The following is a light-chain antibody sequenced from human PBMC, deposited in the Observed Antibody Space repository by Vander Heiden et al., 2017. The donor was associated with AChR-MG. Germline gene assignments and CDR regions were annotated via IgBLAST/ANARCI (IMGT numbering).Light chain of an antibody. J-gene: IGKJ4*01. V-gene: IGKV1-6*01. CDR1: QGIGKD. CDR2: PAS. CDR3: LQDYTYPLT. Sequence: IQMTQSPSSRSASVGVRVTITCRVSQGIGKDLAWYQQKPGKAPQVLIYPASNLQSGVPSRFSGSGSGTDFTLIINSLQPEDFATYYCLQDYTYPLTFGGGTKVEIK.